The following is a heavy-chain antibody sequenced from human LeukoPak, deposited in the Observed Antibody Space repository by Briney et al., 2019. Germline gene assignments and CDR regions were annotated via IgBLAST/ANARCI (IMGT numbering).Heavy chain of an antibody. CDR2: IFSGGRT. V-gene: IGHV3-53*01. CDR1: GFTFSNAW. Sequence: GGSLRLSCAASGFTFSNAWMSWVRQAPGKGLEWVSVIFSGGRTYYTDSVKGRFTISRDNAKNTLYLQMNSLRAEDTAVYYCARERNLDNYYFDYWGQGTLVTVSS. J-gene: IGHJ4*02. D-gene: IGHD2-2*03. CDR3: ARERNLDNYYFDY.